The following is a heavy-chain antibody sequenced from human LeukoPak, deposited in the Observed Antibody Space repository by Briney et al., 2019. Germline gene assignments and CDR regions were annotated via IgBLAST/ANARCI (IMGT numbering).Heavy chain of an antibody. Sequence: ASVKVSCKTSEYTFTGYYMHWVRQAPGQGLEWMGWISPNSGGTNYAQKFQGRVTMTRDTSISTAYMELSRLRSDDTAVYYCASDVVAARTGGYYYYYYMDVWGKGTTVTVSS. CDR1: EYTFTGYY. D-gene: IGHD2-15*01. CDR2: ISPNSGGT. V-gene: IGHV1-2*02. J-gene: IGHJ6*03. CDR3: ASDVVAARTGGYYYYYYMDV.